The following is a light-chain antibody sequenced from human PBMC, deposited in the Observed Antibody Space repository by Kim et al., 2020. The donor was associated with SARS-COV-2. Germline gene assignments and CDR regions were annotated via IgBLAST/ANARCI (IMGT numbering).Light chain of an antibody. CDR3: ATWDDSLSGPV. V-gene: IGLV1-47*01. J-gene: IGLJ3*02. CDR2: KDR. CDR1: SSNVGTNY. Sequence: QSVLTQSPSASGTPGQRVTIPCSGGSSNVGTNYVHWYQQLPGTAPKLLIYKDRQRPSGVPDRFSGSKSGTSASLAISGLQTEDEADYYCATWDDSLSGPVFGGGTKVTVL.